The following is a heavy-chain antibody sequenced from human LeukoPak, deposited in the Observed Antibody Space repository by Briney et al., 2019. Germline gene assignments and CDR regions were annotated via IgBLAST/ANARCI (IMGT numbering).Heavy chain of an antibody. J-gene: IGHJ5*02. D-gene: IGHD2-15*01. CDR2: IYPGDSDT. CDR1: GYSFTSYW. Sequence: GESLKISCKGSGYSFTSYWLGWVRQMPGKGLEWMGIIYPGDSDTRYSPSFQGQVTISADKSISTAYLQWSSLKASDTAMYYCARGSYCSGGSCPNWFDPWGQGTLVTVSS. CDR3: ARGSYCSGGSCPNWFDP. V-gene: IGHV5-51*01.